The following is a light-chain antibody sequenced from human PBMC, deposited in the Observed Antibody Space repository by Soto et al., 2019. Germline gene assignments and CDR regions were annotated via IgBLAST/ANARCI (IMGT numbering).Light chain of an antibody. CDR2: GAS. J-gene: IGKJ3*01. CDR3: QQYGSSPFT. V-gene: IGKV3-20*01. CDR1: QSISDN. Sequence: EIVMTQAPATLSVSPGERVTLSCRASQSISDNLAWSQQKPGQPPRLLIYGASVRATGIPDRFSGSGSGTDFTLTISRLEPEGSAVYYCQQYGSSPFTFGPGTKVDI.